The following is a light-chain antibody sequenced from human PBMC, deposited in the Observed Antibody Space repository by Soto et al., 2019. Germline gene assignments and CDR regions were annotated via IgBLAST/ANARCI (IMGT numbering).Light chain of an antibody. V-gene: IGKV1-5*01. CDR1: QSISSW. J-gene: IGKJ2*01. Sequence: DIQMTQSPSTLSASVGDTVTITCRASQSISSWLAWYQQKPGKAPKLLIYDASSLESGVPSTFSGSGSGTEFSLTISSLQPDDFATYYCQQYNSYPYTFGQGTKLEI. CDR2: DAS. CDR3: QQYNSYPYT.